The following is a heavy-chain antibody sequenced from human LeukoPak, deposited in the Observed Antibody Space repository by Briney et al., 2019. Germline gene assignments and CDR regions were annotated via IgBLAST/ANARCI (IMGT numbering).Heavy chain of an antibody. J-gene: IGHJ4*02. Sequence: GGSLRLSCAASGFNFASNWMHWVRQTPGKGLMWVSRINRGGSGTSYADSVEGRFTISRDNAKNTLYLHMNNLRAEDTAVYYCAGSLGPLTEYWGQGTLVTVSS. CDR1: GFNFASNW. CDR2: INRGGSGT. CDR3: AGSLGPLTEY. V-gene: IGHV3-74*01. D-gene: IGHD7-27*01.